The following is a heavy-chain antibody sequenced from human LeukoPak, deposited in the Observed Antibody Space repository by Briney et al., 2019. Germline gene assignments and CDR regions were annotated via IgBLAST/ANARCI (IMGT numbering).Heavy chain of an antibody. Sequence: ASVKVSCKASGYTFTGYYMHWVRQAPGQGLEWMGWINPNSGGTNYAQKFQGRVTMTRDTSISTAYMELSRLRSDDTAVYYCARDPTAMEAFDIWGQGTMVTVSS. CDR3: ARDPTAMEAFDI. D-gene: IGHD5-18*01. CDR2: INPNSGGT. J-gene: IGHJ3*02. V-gene: IGHV1-2*02. CDR1: GYTFTGYY.